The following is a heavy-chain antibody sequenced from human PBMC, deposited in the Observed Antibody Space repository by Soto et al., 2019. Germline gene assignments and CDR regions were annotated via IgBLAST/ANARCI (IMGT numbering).Heavy chain of an antibody. Sequence: EVQLVESGGGLVQPGGSLRLSCAASGFTFSTHWMTWVRQPPGKGPEWVANINQDGSERYYVDSVRGRFTISRDNAKISLYLQMNSLRAEDTAVYYCVCGGNFFVYWGQGTLVTVSP. CDR3: VCGGNFFVY. D-gene: IGHD3-16*01. CDR2: INQDGSER. J-gene: IGHJ4*02. V-gene: IGHV3-7*01. CDR1: GFTFSTHW.